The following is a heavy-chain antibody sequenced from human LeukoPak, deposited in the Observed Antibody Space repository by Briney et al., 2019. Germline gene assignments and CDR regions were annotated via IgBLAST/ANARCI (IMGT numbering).Heavy chain of an antibody. D-gene: IGHD4-17*01. J-gene: IGHJ5*02. CDR1: GGSISSGDYY. CDR2: IYYSGST. CDR3: AREALNDYGDNWFDP. V-gene: IGHV4-30-4*08. Sequence: SETLSLTCTVSGGSISSGDYYWSWIRQPPGKGLEWIGYIYYSGSTYYSPSLKSRVTISVDTSKNQFSLKLSSVTAADTAVYYCAREALNDYGDNWFDPWGQGTLVTVSS.